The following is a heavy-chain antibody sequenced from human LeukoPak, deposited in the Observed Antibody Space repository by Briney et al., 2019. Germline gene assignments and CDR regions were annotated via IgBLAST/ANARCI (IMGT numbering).Heavy chain of an antibody. Sequence: GGSLRLSCAASGFTFSDYHRTWIRQAPGKGLEWVSYISGSSIYTRYADSVKGRFTISRDNAKNSLYLQMNSLRAEDTALYYCVRDISGYYFDYWGQGTLVTVSS. CDR1: GFTFSDYH. D-gene: IGHD3-22*01. J-gene: IGHJ4*02. V-gene: IGHV3-11*05. CDR2: ISGSSIYT. CDR3: VRDISGYYFDY.